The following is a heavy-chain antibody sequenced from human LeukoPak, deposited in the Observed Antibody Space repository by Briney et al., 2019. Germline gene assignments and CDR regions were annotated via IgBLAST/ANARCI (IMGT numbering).Heavy chain of an antibody. V-gene: IGHV3-15*01. CDR2: LKSYKDGGTT. J-gene: IGHJ3*02. D-gene: IGHD3-22*01. CDR1: GFNFRQAW. Sequence: PGGSLRLSCAASGFNFRQAWMSWVRQAPGKGLEWVGRLKSYKDGGTTDYAAPVKGRFTISRDDSKNTLYLQMNSLKTEDTAVYYCATDDYYENTPFGFDSFDIWGQGTMVTVSS. CDR3: ATDDYYENTPFGFDSFDI.